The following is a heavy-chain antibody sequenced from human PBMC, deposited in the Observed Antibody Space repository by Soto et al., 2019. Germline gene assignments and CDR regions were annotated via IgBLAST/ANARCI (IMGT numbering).Heavy chain of an antibody. J-gene: IGHJ4*02. CDR2: ISSTTNYI. Sequence: GGSLRLSCAASGFTFTRYSMNWVRQAPGKGLEWVSSISSTTNYIYYGDSMKGRFTISRDNAKNSLYPEMNSLRAEDTAVYYCARESEDLTSNFDYWGQGTLVTVSS. CDR3: ARESEDLTSNFDY. CDR1: GFTFTRYS. V-gene: IGHV3-21*06.